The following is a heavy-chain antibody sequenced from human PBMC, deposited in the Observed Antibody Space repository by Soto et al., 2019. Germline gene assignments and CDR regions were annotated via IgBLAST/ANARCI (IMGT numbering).Heavy chain of an antibody. D-gene: IGHD3-10*01. CDR3: ARDSRSEFGPVGGYLDS. Sequence: EVQLVESGGGLVQPGGSLRLSCAASGFTFSDHYMDWVRQAPGKGLEWVGRTRNQVNSYTTEYAASVKGRFTIARDDSKHSLDLQMNSLKTEDTAVYYCARDSRSEFGPVGGYLDSWGQGNLVTVSS. CDR1: GFTFSDHY. V-gene: IGHV3-72*01. J-gene: IGHJ4*02. CDR2: TRNQVNSYTT.